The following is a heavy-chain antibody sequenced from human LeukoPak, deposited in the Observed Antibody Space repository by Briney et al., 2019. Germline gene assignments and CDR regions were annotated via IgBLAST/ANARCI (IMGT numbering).Heavy chain of an antibody. CDR3: AKDNGYYASSGYYYNWFDP. J-gene: IGHJ5*02. Sequence: GGSLRLSCAASGFTFSSYAMSWVRQAPGKGLEWVSAISGSGGSTYYADSVKGRFTISRDNSKNTLYLQMNSLRAEDTAVYYCAKDNGYYASSGYYYNWFDPWGQGTLVTVSS. V-gene: IGHV3-23*01. D-gene: IGHD3-22*01. CDR1: GFTFSSYA. CDR2: ISGSGGST.